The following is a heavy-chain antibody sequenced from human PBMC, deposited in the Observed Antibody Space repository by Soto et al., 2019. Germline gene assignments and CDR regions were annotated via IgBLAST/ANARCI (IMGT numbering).Heavy chain of an antibody. CDR2: IYYSGST. Sequence: QLQLQESGPGLVKPSETLSLTCTVSGGSISSSSYYWGWIRQPPGKGLEWIGSIYYSGSTYYNPSLKSRVTISVDTSKNQFSLKLSSVTAADTAVYYCARLTPPESQPDYYYYMDVWGKGTTVTVSS. J-gene: IGHJ6*03. CDR1: GGSISSSSYY. V-gene: IGHV4-39*01. CDR3: ARLTPPESQPDYYYYMDV.